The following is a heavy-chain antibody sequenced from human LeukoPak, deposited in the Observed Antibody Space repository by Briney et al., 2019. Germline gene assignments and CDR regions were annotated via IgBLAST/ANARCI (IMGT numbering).Heavy chain of an antibody. Sequence: GGSLRLSCAASGFTFDDYAMHWVRQAPGKGLEWVSGISWNSGSMGYADSVKGRFTISRDNAKNSLYLQMNSLRAEDTALYYCAKDISPGYSSGWYYFDYWGQGTLVTVSS. D-gene: IGHD6-19*01. V-gene: IGHV3-9*01. CDR1: GFTFDDYA. J-gene: IGHJ4*02. CDR2: ISWNSGSM. CDR3: AKDISPGYSSGWYYFDY.